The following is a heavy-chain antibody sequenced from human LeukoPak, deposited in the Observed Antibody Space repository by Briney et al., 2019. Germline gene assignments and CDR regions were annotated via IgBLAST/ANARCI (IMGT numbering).Heavy chain of an antibody. CDR1: GGSISSSY. J-gene: IGHJ4*02. D-gene: IGHD6-19*01. CDR3: AREYRSGVDY. V-gene: IGHV4-59*01. Sequence: SETLSLTCTVSGGSISSSYWSWLRQPPGKGLEWIGYMYYSGSTNYNPSLKSRVTISVDTSKNQFSLKLSSVTAADTAVYYCAREYRSGVDYWGQGTLVTVSS. CDR2: MYYSGST.